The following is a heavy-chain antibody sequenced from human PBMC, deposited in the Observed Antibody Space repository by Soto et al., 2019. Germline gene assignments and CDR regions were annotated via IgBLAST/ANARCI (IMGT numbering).Heavy chain of an antibody. CDR3: PKQPPVVTVIFDY. CDR1: GFTFFTYA. V-gene: IGHV3-23*01. D-gene: IGHD2-15*01. Sequence: GGSLRLSCAASGFTFFTYALSWVRQAPGKGLEWVSSITDSGDSTYYADSVKGRFTISRDNSKNTLYLQMKSLRAEDTAVYYRPKQPPVVTVIFDYWGHGTRVTAAS. J-gene: IGHJ4*01. CDR2: ITDSGDST.